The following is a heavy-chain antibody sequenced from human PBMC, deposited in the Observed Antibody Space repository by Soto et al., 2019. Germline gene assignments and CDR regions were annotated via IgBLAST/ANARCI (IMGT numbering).Heavy chain of an antibody. D-gene: IGHD3-16*02. CDR2: INHSGST. V-gene: IGHV4-34*01. CDR3: ARGLPSRMITFGGVISSYYMDV. Sequence: SQTLSLTCAVYGGSFSGYYWSWIRQPPGKGLEWIGEINHSGSTNYNPSLKSRVTISVDTSKNQLSLKLGSVTAANTAVYYCARGLPSRMITFGGVISSYYMDVWGKGTTVTVSS. CDR1: GGSFSGYY. J-gene: IGHJ6*03.